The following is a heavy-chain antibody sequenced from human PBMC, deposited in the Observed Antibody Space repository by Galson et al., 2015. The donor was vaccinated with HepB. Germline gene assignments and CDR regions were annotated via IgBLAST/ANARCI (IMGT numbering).Heavy chain of an antibody. V-gene: IGHV6-1*01. Sequence: CAISGDSVSRNSAAWNWIRQFPPRGLEWLGRTYYRSKWYIDYAVSVTSRMTISADTSKNQFSLQLNSVTAEDTAVDYCARGGSGFTVFIFDIWGQGTMVTISS. CDR2: TYYRSKWYI. CDR3: ARGGSGFTVFIFDI. D-gene: IGHD2-15*01. CDR1: GDSVSRNSAA. J-gene: IGHJ3*02.